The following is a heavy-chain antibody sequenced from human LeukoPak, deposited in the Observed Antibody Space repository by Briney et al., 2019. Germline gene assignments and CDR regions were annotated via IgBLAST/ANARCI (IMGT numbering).Heavy chain of an antibody. J-gene: IGHJ1*01. V-gene: IGHV3-48*03. D-gene: IGHD4-17*01. CDR1: GFTFSSYE. CDR3: ARDPYYGDYVV. CDR2: ISGSGSTI. Sequence: GGSLRLSCAASGFTFSSYEMNWVRQAPGKGLEWVSYISGSGSTIYYADSVKGRFTISRDNAKNSLYLQMSSLRAEDTAVYYCARDPYYGDYVVWGQGTLVTVSS.